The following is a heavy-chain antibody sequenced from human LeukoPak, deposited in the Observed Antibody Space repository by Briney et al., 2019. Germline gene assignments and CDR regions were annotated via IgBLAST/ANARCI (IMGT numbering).Heavy chain of an antibody. Sequence: GGSLRLSCAASGFTFSTYAMSWVRQAPGKGLEWVSVISGSGGSPYYADSVKGRFTISRDNSKNTLYLQMNSLRAEDMGAYYCAKGGSVTAPDDAFDIWGQGTMVTVSS. CDR1: GFTFSTYA. V-gene: IGHV3-23*01. CDR3: AKGGSVTAPDDAFDI. J-gene: IGHJ3*02. D-gene: IGHD5/OR15-5a*01. CDR2: ISGSGGSP.